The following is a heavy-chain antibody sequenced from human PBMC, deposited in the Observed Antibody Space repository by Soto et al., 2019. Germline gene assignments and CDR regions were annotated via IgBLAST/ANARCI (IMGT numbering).Heavy chain of an antibody. CDR1: GFTVSSNY. V-gene: IGHV3-66*01. CDR3: ATLWFGDSTDAFDI. D-gene: IGHD3-10*01. Sequence: PGGSLRLSCAASGFTVSSNYMTWARQAPGKGLEWVSVIYSGVSTYYADSVKGRFTISRDISKNTLYLQMNSLRAEDTVVYYCATLWFGDSTDAFDIWGQGTMVTVSS. CDR2: IYSGVST. J-gene: IGHJ3*02.